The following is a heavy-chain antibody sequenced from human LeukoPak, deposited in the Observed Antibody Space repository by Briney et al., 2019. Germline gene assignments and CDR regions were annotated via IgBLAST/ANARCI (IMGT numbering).Heavy chain of an antibody. J-gene: IGHJ4*02. CDR1: GGSISRGSYH. Sequence: SETLSLTCSVSGGSISRGSYHWAWIRQPPGKGLEWIGNIYYSGGTYSNPSLKSRVTISIDTSKNQFSLKLRSVTAADTAVYYCARHDNSGLDFWGQGTLVTVSS. CDR3: ARHDNSGLDF. V-gene: IGHV4-39*01. D-gene: IGHD3-22*01. CDR2: IYYSGGT.